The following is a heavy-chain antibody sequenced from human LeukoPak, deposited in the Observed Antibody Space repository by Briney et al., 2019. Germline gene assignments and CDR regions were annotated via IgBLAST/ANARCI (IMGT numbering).Heavy chain of an antibody. CDR1: GFTFSSYA. D-gene: IGHD2-15*01. CDR2: ISGSGGST. CDR3: ARDHGVVVVAATDSYGMDV. V-gene: IGHV3-23*01. Sequence: GGSLRLSCAASGFTFSSYAMSWVRQAPGKGLEWVSAISGSGGSTYYADSVKGRFTISRDNSRNTLYLQMNSLRAEDTAVYYCARDHGVVVVAATDSYGMDVWGQGTTVTVSS. J-gene: IGHJ6*02.